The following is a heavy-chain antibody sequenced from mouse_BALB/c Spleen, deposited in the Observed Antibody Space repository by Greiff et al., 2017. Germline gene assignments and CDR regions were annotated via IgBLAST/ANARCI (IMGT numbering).Heavy chain of an antibody. Sequence: QVQLKESGAELVMPGASVKMSCKASGYTFTDYWMHWVKQRPGQGLEWIGAIDTSDSYTSYNQKFKGKATLTVDESSSTAYMQLSSLTSEDSAVYYCERWGSLFAYWGQGTLVTVSA. CDR2: IDTSDSYT. V-gene: IGHV1-69*01. CDR1: GYTFTDYW. D-gene: IGHD1-1*01. CDR3: ERWGSLFAY. J-gene: IGHJ3*01.